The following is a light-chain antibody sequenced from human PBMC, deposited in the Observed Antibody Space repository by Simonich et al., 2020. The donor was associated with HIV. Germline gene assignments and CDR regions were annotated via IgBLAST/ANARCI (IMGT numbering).Light chain of an antibody. CDR2: DAS. Sequence: DIQMTQSPSSLSASVGERVTITCHASQDIRNYLNGYQQKPGKAPKLLIYDASNLETGVPSRCSGSGSGTDFTFTISSLQPADIATYYCQQYDELPYTFGQGTKLEIK. V-gene: IGKV1-33*01. CDR1: QDIRNY. CDR3: QQYDELPYT. J-gene: IGKJ2*01.